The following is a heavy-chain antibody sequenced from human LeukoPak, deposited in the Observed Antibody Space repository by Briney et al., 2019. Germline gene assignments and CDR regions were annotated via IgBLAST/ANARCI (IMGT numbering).Heavy chain of an antibody. CDR3: ARTRVAARDYYYYYMDV. CDR1: GYTLTSYG. CDR2: ISAYNGNT. D-gene: IGHD6-6*01. V-gene: IGHV1-18*01. J-gene: IGHJ6*03. Sequence: ASVKVSCKASGYTLTSYGISWVRQAPGQGLEWMGWISAYNGNTNYAQKLQGRVTMTTDTSTSTAYMELRSLRSDDTAVYYCARTRVAARDYYYYYMDVWGKGTTVTVS.